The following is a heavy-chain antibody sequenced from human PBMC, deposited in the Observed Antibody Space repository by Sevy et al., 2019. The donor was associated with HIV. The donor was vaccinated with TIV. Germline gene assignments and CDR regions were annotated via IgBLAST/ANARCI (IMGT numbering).Heavy chain of an antibody. CDR2: IKSKIDGETT. V-gene: IGHV3-15*01. Sequence: GGSLRLSCAVSGFTFNNAWMNWVRQAPGTGLQWVGLIKSKIDGETTDYAAPVKGRFTISRDDSKNTVYLQMNSLKTEDTALYYCATAPGYYDSSPFDYWGPGTLVTVSS. J-gene: IGHJ4*02. CDR1: GFTFNNAW. CDR3: ATAPGYYDSSPFDY. D-gene: IGHD3-9*01.